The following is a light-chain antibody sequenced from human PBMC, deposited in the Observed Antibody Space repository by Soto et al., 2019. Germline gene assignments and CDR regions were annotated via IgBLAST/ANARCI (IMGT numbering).Light chain of an antibody. CDR2: QDS. V-gene: IGLV3-1*01. CDR1: KLGNKY. Sequence: SYELTQPPSVSVSPGQTASITCSGDKLGNKYVYWYQQKAGQSPVLVIYQDSKRPSGIPERFSGSNSENTATLTLSGTQAMDEADYYCQSWDSSTVVFGGGTQLTAL. J-gene: IGLJ7*02. CDR3: QSWDSSTVV.